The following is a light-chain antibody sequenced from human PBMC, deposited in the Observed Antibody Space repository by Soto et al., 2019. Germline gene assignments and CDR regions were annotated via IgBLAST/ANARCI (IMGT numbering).Light chain of an antibody. V-gene: IGLV2-14*01. Sequence: QSVLTQPASVSGSPGQSITISCTGTSSDVGGYNYVSWYQQHPGKAPKLMIYEVSNRPSGVSNRFSGSKSGNTASLTISGRQAEDEADYYGSSYTSSSTLEVFGTGTKLTVL. CDR2: EVS. CDR1: SSDVGGYNY. CDR3: SSYTSSSTLEV. J-gene: IGLJ1*01.